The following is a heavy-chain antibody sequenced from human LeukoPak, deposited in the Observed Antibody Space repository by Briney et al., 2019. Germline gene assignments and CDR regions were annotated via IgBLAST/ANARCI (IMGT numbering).Heavy chain of an antibody. CDR1: GDSISSSNYY. D-gene: IGHD3-22*01. CDR2: FFLSGST. CDR3: ARAPYYYDSSGYYLRWFDP. J-gene: IGHJ5*02. Sequence: PSDTLSLTCTVSGDSISSSNYYWGWIRQPPGKGLEWIGSFFLSGSTYYSPSLKSRVTISVDSSKNQFSLKLSSVTAADTAVYYCARAPYYYDSSGYYLRWFDPWGQGTLVTVSS. V-gene: IGHV4-39*07.